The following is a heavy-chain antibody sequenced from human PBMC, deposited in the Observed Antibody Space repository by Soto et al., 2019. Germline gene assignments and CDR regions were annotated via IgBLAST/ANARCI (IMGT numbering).Heavy chain of an antibody. D-gene: IGHD5-18*01. Sequence: QMQLVQSGPEVKKPGTSVKVSCKASGFTFTNSAVQWVRQARGQRLEWIGWIVVGSGNTNYAQKFQERVTITRHMSTTTAYMERSSLRSEDTAVYYCATDKGDSYGYGNYWGQGTLVTVSS. CDR2: IVVGSGNT. CDR3: ATDKGDSYGYGNY. V-gene: IGHV1-58*01. CDR1: GFTFTNSA. J-gene: IGHJ4*02.